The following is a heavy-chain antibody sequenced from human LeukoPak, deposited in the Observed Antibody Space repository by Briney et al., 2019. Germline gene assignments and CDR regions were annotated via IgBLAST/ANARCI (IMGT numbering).Heavy chain of an antibody. J-gene: IGHJ4*02. Sequence: GGSLRLSCAASGFTVSSNYMNWVRQAPGKGLEWVSCISTGSSHIYYADSMKGRFTISRDNAKNSLYLQMNSLRAEDTAVYYCARGALAGSFDYWGQGTLVTVSS. CDR3: ARGALAGSFDY. D-gene: IGHD6-19*01. CDR2: ISTGSSHI. CDR1: GFTVSSNY. V-gene: IGHV3-21*01.